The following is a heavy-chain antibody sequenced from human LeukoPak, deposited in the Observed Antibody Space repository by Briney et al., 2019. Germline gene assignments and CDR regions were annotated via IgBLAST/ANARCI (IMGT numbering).Heavy chain of an antibody. D-gene: IGHD6-13*01. J-gene: IGHJ6*03. CDR1: GGSFSGYY. CDR2: INHSGST. CDR3: AGAYSSSWYYYYYYMDV. Sequence: SETLSLTCAVYGGSFSGYYWSWIRQPPGKGLEWIGEINHSGSTNYNPSLKGRVTISVDTSKNQFSLKLSSVTAADTAVYYCAGAYSSSWYYYYYYMDVWGKGTTVTVSS. V-gene: IGHV4-34*01.